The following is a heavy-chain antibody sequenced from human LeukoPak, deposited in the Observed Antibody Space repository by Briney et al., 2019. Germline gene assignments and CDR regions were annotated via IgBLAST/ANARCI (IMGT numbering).Heavy chain of an antibody. CDR2: ISSSGSTI. D-gene: IGHD3-10*01. J-gene: IGHJ4*02. V-gene: IGHV3-11*01. CDR1: GFTFSDYY. CDR3: ARDGLVWFGELLVNRHYFDY. Sequence: GGSLRLSCAASGFTFSDYYMSWIRQAPGKGLEWVSYISSSGSTIYYADSVKGRFTISRDNAKNSLYLQMNSLRAEDTAVYYCARDGLVWFGELLVNRHYFDYWGQGTLVTVSS.